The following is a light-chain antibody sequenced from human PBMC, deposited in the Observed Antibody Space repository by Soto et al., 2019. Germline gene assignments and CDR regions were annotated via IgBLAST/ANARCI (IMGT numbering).Light chain of an antibody. CDR3: QQRSNWPVT. Sequence: EIVLIQSPATLSLSPGERATLSCRASQSVSSYLAWYQQKPGQAPRLLIYDASSRATGIPARFSGSGSGTDFTLTLSSLEPEDFAVYYCQQRSNWPVTFGQGTKV. CDR2: DAS. J-gene: IGKJ1*01. V-gene: IGKV3-11*01. CDR1: QSVSSY.